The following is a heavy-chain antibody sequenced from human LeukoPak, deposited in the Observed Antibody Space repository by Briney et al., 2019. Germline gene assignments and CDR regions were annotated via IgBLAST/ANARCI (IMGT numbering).Heavy chain of an antibody. CDR1: GYTFTGYY. Sequence: ASVKVSCKASGYTFTGYYMHWVRQAPGQGLEWMGWISAYNGNTNYAQKLQGRVTMTTDTSTSTAYMELRSLRSDDTAVYYCARTRRDGYNLGYWGQGTLVTVSS. CDR2: ISAYNGNT. J-gene: IGHJ4*02. V-gene: IGHV1-18*04. CDR3: ARTRRDGYNLGY. D-gene: IGHD5-24*01.